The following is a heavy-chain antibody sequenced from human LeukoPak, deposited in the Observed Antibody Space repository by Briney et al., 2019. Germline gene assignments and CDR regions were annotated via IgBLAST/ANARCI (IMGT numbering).Heavy chain of an antibody. V-gene: IGHV4-59*01. Sequence: SETLSLTCTVSGGSISSYYWSWIWQPPGKGLEWIGYIYYSGSTNYNPSLKSRVTISVDTSKNQFSLKLSSVTAADTAVYYCARDADSSGYDYWGQGTLVTVSS. J-gene: IGHJ4*02. CDR1: GGSISSYY. CDR3: ARDADSSGYDY. D-gene: IGHD3-22*01. CDR2: IYYSGST.